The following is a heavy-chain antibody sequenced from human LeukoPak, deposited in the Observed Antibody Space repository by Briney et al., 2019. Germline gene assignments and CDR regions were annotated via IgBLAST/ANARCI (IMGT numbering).Heavy chain of an antibody. V-gene: IGHV3-74*01. CDR1: GFTFRNYV. CDR3: ARGPNSNWSGLDF. CDR2: ISPTGSTT. D-gene: IGHD6-6*01. J-gene: IGHJ4*02. Sequence: PGGSLRLSCAASGFTFRNYVIHWARQLPGKGLVWVSRISPTGSTTSYADSVKGRFTVSRDNAKNTLYLQVNNLRAEDTAVYYCARGPNSNWSGLDFWGQGTLLTVSP.